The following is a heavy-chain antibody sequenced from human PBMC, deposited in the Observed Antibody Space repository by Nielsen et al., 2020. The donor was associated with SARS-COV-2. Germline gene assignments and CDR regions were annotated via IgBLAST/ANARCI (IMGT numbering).Heavy chain of an antibody. CDR2: IYYRGNT. D-gene: IGHD1-26*01. V-gene: IGHV4-30-4*01. CDR3: ARVKVGPSLFDL. J-gene: IGHJ4*02. Sequence: SETLSLTCTVSGGSISSGDYYWSWVRQPPGEGLEWIGYIYYRGNTYYNPSLKSRLTISLDTPANQFSLGLRSVTATDTAMYYCARVKVGPSLFDLWGQGTQVTVSS. CDR1: GGSISSGDYY.